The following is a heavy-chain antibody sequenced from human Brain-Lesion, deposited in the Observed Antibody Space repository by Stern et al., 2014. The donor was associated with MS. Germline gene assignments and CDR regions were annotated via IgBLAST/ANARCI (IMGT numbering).Heavy chain of an antibody. CDR2: TKEDRTAK. D-gene: IGHD3-3*01. CDR3: ARVYNTIYGIVTQRGSGMDV. J-gene: IGHJ6*02. V-gene: IGHV3-7*01. Sequence: EVQLVQSGGGLVQPGGSLTISCTAAGFTFGNYWMTWVRQAPGKGLEWVANTKEDRTAKNYVGSVKGRFTISRDNARNSLYLQMNSLRVEDTALYYCARVYNTIYGIVTQRGSGMDVWGQGTTVIVSS. CDR1: GFTFGNYW.